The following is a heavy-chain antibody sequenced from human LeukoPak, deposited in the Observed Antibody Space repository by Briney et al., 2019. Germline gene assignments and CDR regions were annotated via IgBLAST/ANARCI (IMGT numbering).Heavy chain of an antibody. CDR1: GYTFTGYY. CDR2: INPNSGGT. Sequence: ASVKVSCKASGYTFTGYYMHWVRQAPGQGLEWMGWINPNSGGTNYAQKFQGRVTMTRDTSISTAYMELSRLRSDDTAVYYCARETNSYVWGSYRQNSFDYWGQGTLVTVSS. J-gene: IGHJ4*02. CDR3: ARETNSYVWGSYRQNSFDY. V-gene: IGHV1-2*02. D-gene: IGHD3-16*02.